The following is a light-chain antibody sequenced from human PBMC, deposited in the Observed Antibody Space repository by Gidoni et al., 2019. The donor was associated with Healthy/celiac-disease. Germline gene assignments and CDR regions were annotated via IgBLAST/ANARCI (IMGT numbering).Light chain of an antibody. CDR2: GAS. CDR1: QSVSSN. CDR3: QQYNNWPPLT. V-gene: IGKV3-15*01. Sequence: EIVMTQSPATLSVSPGERPTLPCRASQSVSSNLAWYQQKPGQAPRLLIYGASTRATGIPARFSGSGSWTEFTLTISSLQSEDFAVYYCQQYNNWPPLTFGGGTKVEIK. J-gene: IGKJ4*01.